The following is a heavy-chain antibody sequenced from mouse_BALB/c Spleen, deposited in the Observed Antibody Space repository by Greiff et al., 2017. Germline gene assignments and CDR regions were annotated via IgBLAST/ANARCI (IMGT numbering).Heavy chain of an antibody. J-gene: IGHJ3*01. Sequence: EVKLMESGGGLVKPGGSLKLSCAASGFTFSSYAMSWVRQTPEKRLEWVASISSGGSTYYPDSVKGRFTISRDNARNILYLQMSSLRSEDTAMDYCARGYGSSSWFAYWGQGNLVTVAA. CDR2: ISSGGST. CDR1: GFTFSSYA. CDR3: ARGYGSSSWFAY. D-gene: IGHD1-1*01. V-gene: IGHV5-6-5*01.